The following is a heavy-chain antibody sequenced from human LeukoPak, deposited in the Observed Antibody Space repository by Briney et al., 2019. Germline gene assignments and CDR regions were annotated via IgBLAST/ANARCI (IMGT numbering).Heavy chain of an antibody. CDR3: ARVLWLQLCSQVV. J-gene: IGHJ4*02. CDR1: GGSISSSSYY. Sequence: LSLTCTVSGGSISSSSYYWGWIRQPPGEGGGGIGSIYYSGITYYNPSHKSRFTRSIDKYNKQFALKLDSGSAADTAVYYCARVLWLQLCSQVVGGQGTLVTVSP. V-gene: IGHV4-39*06. CDR2: IYYSGIT. D-gene: IGHD5-18*01.